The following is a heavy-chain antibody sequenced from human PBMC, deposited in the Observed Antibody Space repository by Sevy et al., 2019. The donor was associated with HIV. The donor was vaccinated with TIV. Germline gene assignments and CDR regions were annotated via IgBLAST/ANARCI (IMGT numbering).Heavy chain of an antibody. CDR1: GYSFSSHW. J-gene: IGHJ4*02. V-gene: IGHV5-51*01. CDR2: IYPSDSET. CDR3: ARQKRSADFLDY. D-gene: IGHD2-21*02. Sequence: GESLKISCMASGYSFSSHWIGWVRQKPGKGLEWVGIIYPSDSETTYSRSFQGQVTISADKSINTAYLQWSSLKASDSAMYYCARQKRSADFLDYWGQGTLVTVSS.